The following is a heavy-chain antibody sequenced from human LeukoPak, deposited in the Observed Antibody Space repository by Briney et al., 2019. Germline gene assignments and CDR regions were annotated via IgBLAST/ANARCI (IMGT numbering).Heavy chain of an antibody. V-gene: IGHV3-73*01. CDR1: GFTFSASA. CDR2: IRSKTNNYAT. J-gene: IGHJ4*02. D-gene: IGHD6-19*01. CDR3: TNLYSSGYQY. Sequence: GGSLRLSCAASGFTFSASAIHWVRQASGKGLEWVGRIRSKTNNYATAYAASVRGRFTISRDDSEKTAYLQMNSLKTEDTAVYYCTNLYSSGYQYWGQGTLATVSS.